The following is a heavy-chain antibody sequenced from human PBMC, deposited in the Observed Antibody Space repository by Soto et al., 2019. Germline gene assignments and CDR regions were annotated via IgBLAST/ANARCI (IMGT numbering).Heavy chain of an antibody. CDR2: IWYDGSNK. CDR3: ARDGGSTAGTDY. D-gene: IGHD6-13*01. V-gene: IGHV3-33*01. Sequence: QVQLVESGGGVVQPGRSLRLSCAASGFTFSSYGMHWVRQAPGKGLEWVAVIWYDGSNKYYADSVKGRFTISRDNSKNTLYRQMNSLTAEDTAVYYCARDGGSTAGTDYWGQGTLVTVFS. J-gene: IGHJ4*02. CDR1: GFTFSSYG.